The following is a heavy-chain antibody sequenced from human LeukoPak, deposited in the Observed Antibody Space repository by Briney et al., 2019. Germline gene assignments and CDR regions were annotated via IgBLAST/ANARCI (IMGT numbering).Heavy chain of an antibody. D-gene: IGHD5-18*01. Sequence: PGGSLRLSCAASGFTFSSYGMHWVRQAPGKGLEWVAVIWYDGSNKYYADSVKGRFTISRDNSKNTLYLQMNSLRAEDTAVYYCARDRSLAIIDYWGQGTLVTVSS. CDR1: GFTFSSYG. CDR3: ARDRSLAIIDY. J-gene: IGHJ4*02. V-gene: IGHV3-33*01. CDR2: IWYDGSNK.